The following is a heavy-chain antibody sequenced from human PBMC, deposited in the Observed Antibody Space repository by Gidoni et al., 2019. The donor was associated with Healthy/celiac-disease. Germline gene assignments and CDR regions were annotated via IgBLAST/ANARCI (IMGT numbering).Heavy chain of an antibody. CDR3: ARARRGGSYYGPSSPPLYYFDY. J-gene: IGHJ4*02. CDR2: INHSGST. CDR1: GGSSSGYY. V-gene: IGHV4-34*01. Sequence: QVQLQQWGAGLLKPSETLSLTCAVYGGSSSGYYWSWLRQPPGKGLEWIGEINHSGSTNYNPSLKSRVTISVDTSKNQFSLKLSSVTAADTAVYYCARARRGGSYYGPSSPPLYYFDYWGQGTLVTVSS. D-gene: IGHD1-26*01.